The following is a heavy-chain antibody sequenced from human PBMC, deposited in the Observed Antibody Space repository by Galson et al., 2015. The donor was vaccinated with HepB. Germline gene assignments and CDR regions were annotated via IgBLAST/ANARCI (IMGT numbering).Heavy chain of an antibody. D-gene: IGHD2-2*01. Sequence: SVKVSCKASGYTFTSYYMHWVRQAPGQGLEWMGIIKPSGGSTSYAQKFQGRVTMTRDTSTSTVYMELSSLRSEDTAVYYCASEIVVPAAPAHYFDYWGQGTLFTVSS. CDR2: IKPSGGST. CDR3: ASEIVVPAAPAHYFDY. J-gene: IGHJ4*02. CDR1: GYTFTSYY. V-gene: IGHV1-46*01.